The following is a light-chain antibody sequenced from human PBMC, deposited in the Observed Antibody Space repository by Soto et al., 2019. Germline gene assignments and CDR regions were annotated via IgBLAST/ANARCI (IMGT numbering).Light chain of an antibody. CDR1: QNVRTY. J-gene: IGKJ2*01. Sequence: DVRMTQSPSSLSASVGDRVTITCRTSQNVRTYLNWYQHKPGKAPTLLISDSSDLESGVPARFSGSGSGTDFTLTISSLQSEDFATYYCQQSFFIPRTFGQGTKVDIK. CDR2: DSS. V-gene: IGKV1-39*01. CDR3: QQSFFIPRT.